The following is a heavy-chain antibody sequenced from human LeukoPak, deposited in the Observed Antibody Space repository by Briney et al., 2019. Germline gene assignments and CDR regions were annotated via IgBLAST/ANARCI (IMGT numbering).Heavy chain of an antibody. J-gene: IGHJ4*02. D-gene: IGHD3-22*01. CDR2: IYTSGST. V-gene: IGHV4-4*07. Sequence: PGGSLRLSCAASGFTFSNAWMSWVRQAPGKGLEWIGRIYTSGSTNYNPSLKSRVTMSVDTSKNQSSLKLSSVTAADTAVYYCASYDSLGPHGWGQGTLVTVSS. CDR3: ASYDSLGPHG. CDR1: GFTFSNAW.